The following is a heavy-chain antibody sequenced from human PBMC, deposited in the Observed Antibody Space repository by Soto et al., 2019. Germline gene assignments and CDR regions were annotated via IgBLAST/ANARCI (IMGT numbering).Heavy chain of an antibody. CDR1: GCTFSNYT. V-gene: IGHV3-30*04. CDR3: AGRSGSSDY. Sequence: XGSLILSCSASGCTFSNYTMHWVRQAPGKGLEWVALISYDEIDKYFADAVEGRFTISRDNSKNTLYLQMDSLRAEDTAVYYCAGRSGSSDYWGRGTLVTVSS. CDR2: ISYDEIDK. J-gene: IGHJ4*02. D-gene: IGHD3-10*01.